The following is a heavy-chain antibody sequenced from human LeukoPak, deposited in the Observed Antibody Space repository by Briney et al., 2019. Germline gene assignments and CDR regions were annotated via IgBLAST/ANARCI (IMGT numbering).Heavy chain of an antibody. J-gene: IGHJ4*02. CDR3: ARGSYQVS. Sequence: PGGSLRLSCAASGFTFSSYNMNWVRQAPGKGLEWVSYISSSSSIIYYADSVKDRFTISRDNAKNSLYLQMNSLRAEDTAVYYCARGSYQVSWGQATLVTVSS. D-gene: IGHD2/OR15-2a*01. CDR1: GFTFSSYN. CDR2: ISSSSSII. V-gene: IGHV3-48*01.